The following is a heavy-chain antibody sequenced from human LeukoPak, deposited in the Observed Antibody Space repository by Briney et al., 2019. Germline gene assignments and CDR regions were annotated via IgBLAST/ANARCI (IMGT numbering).Heavy chain of an antibody. J-gene: IGHJ4*02. CDR3: ARAKTGTTHFDY. D-gene: IGHD1-1*01. CDR1: GYSISSGYY. V-gene: IGHV4-38-2*02. CDR2: IYHSGST. Sequence: PSETLSLTCTVSGYSISSGYYWGWIRQPPGKGLEWIGSIYHSGSTYYNPSLKSRVTISVDTSKNQFSLKLSSVTAADTAVYYCARAKTGTTHFDYWGQGTLVTVSS.